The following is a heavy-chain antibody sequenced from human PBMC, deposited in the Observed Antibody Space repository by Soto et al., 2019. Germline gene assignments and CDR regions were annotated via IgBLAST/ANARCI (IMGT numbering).Heavy chain of an antibody. V-gene: IGHV5-51*01. D-gene: IGHD2-21*02. CDR3: ALLHCGNSFFGYFDY. CDR2: IYPGDSDT. CDR1: GYSFTSYW. Sequence: GESLKISCKGSGYSFTSYWIGWVRQMPGKGLEWMGIIYPGDSDTRYSPSFQGQVTISADKSISTAYLQWSSLKASDTAMYYCALLHCGNSFFGYFDYWGQGTLVPVSS. J-gene: IGHJ4*02.